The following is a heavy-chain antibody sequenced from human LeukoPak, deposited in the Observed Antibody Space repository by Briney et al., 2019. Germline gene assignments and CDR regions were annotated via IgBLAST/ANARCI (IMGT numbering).Heavy chain of an antibody. V-gene: IGHV1-18*01. CDR1: GYSFTSYG. CDR3: ARDPSGNPYFFDY. Sequence: ASVKVSCKPSGYSFTSYGSSWVRQARGQGLEWVGWINPYNGKTNYAQKVQGRVTVTTDTSTSTAYMELRSLRFDDTAVYYCARDPSGNPYFFDYWGQGTLVTVSS. D-gene: IGHD3-3*01. CDR2: INPYNGKT. J-gene: IGHJ4*02.